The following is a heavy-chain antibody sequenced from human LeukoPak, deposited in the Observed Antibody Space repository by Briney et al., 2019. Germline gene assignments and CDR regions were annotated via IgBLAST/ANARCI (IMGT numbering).Heavy chain of an antibody. Sequence: GGSLRLSCAASGFTFSSYGMHWVRQAPGKGLEWVAFIRYDGSNKYYADSVKGRFTISRDNSKNTLYLQMNSLRAEDTAVYYCAKDWGNIVVVRAALAYFQHWGQGTLVTVSS. J-gene: IGHJ1*01. V-gene: IGHV3-30*02. CDR1: GFTFSSYG. D-gene: IGHD2-2*01. CDR2: IRYDGSNK. CDR3: AKDWGNIVVVRAALAYFQH.